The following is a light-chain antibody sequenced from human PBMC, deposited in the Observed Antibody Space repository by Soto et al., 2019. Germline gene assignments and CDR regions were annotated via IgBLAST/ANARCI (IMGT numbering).Light chain of an antibody. CDR2: KAS. V-gene: IGKV1-5*03. CDR3: QQYNSYWWT. Sequence: DIQMTHFLSTLSASVGARVTIIGRASQSLNNWLAWYQQKQGNAPKLLIYKASNLEIGVPSRFSGSGSGTQFTLTISSLQPDDLATYYCQQYNSYWWTFGQGTRVEIK. J-gene: IGKJ1*01. CDR1: QSLNNW.